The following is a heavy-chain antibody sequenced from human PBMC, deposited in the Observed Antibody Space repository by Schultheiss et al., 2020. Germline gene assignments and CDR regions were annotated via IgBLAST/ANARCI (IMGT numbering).Heavy chain of an antibody. J-gene: IGHJ6*02. CDR1: GFTFSDYY. Sequence: GGSLRLSCAASGFTFSDYYMNWVRQAPGKGLEWVADIKCDGSEKYYVDSVKGRFTISRDNAKNSLYLQMNSLRAEDTAVYYCAKDPVCSSTSCYRGNYYGMDVWGQGTTVTVSS. CDR2: IKCDGSEK. V-gene: IGHV3-7*01. D-gene: IGHD2-2*02. CDR3: AKDPVCSSTSCYRGNYYGMDV.